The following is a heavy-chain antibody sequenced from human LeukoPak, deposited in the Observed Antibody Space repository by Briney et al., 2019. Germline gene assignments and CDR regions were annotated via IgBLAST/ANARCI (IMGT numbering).Heavy chain of an antibody. Sequence: KPSETLSLTCTVSGGSISSYYWSWIRQPPGKGLEWIGYIYYSGSTNYNPSLKSRVTISVDTSKNQFSLKLSSVTAADTAVYYCARRRDIVVVPAAYFDYWGQGTLVTVSS. V-gene: IGHV4-59*12. CDR2: IYYSGST. D-gene: IGHD2-2*01. CDR3: ARRRDIVVVPAAYFDY. J-gene: IGHJ4*02. CDR1: GGSISSYY.